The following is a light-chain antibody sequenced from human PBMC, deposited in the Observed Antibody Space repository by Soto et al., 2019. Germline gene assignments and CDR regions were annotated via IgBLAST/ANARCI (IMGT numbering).Light chain of an antibody. V-gene: IGKV3-15*01. CDR1: QSVSSD. CDR2: GAS. J-gene: IGKJ2*01. Sequence: EVVMTQSPATLSVYPGERATLSCRASQSVSSDLAWYLQKPGQAPSLLVYGASTRATGMPARFSGSGSGTAFTLPISSLQSEDFAVYYCQQYNNWPHTFGQGTKLEIK. CDR3: QQYNNWPHT.